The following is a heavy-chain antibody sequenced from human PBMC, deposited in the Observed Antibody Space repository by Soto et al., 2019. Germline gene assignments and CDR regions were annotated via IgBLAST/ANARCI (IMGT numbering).Heavy chain of an antibody. V-gene: IGHV4-34*01. CDR2: INHLGSI. CDR3: ARGGDIVVVPAPAGWFDP. CDR1: GGSLSDYF. D-gene: IGHD2-2*01. J-gene: IGHJ5*02. Sequence: PSETLSLTCVVSGGSLSDYFWSWIRQPPGMALEWIGEINHLGSINYNPSLKSRVTMSVDTSKNQFSLTLNSVTAADTATYYCARGGDIVVVPAPAGWFDPWGQGTLVTVSS.